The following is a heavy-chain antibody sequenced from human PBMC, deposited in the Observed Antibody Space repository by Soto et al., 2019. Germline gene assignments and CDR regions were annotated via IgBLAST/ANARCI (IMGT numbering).Heavy chain of an antibody. CDR3: ARGEWQRLVDHTPTVDNWFDP. Sequence: SVNVSCKASGGSFSSYAISWVRQAPGLGLEWMGGIIPIFGTANYAQKFQGRATITAVEYTSTAYMERSSLRSEDTGVYYCARGEWQRLVDHTPTVDNWFDPWGRG. CDR2: IIPIFGTA. J-gene: IGHJ5*02. D-gene: IGHD6-13*01. V-gene: IGHV1-69*13. CDR1: GGSFSSYA.